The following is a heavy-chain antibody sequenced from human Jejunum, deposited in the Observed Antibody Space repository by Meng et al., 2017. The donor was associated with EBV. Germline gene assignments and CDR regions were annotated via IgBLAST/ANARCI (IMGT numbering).Heavy chain of an antibody. V-gene: IGHV4-4*02. CDR3: VRGGDYCLVY. J-gene: IGHJ4*02. Sequence: QVQLQVSGPGLWKPSGTLSLPGAVSGDSIDSRNWWSWVRQSPERGLEWIGEIYYSGSTNYNPSLKSRVTILVDRSENHFSLHLSSVTAADTAVYYCVRGGDYCLVYWGQGTLVTVSS. CDR2: IYYSGST. CDR1: GDSIDSRNW. D-gene: IGHD2-21*02.